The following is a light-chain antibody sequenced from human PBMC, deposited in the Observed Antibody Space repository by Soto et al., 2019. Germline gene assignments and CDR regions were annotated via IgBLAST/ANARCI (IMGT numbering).Light chain of an antibody. CDR1: SSDIGKNY. CDR3: GAWDSSLSSWL. V-gene: IGLV1-51*02. CDR2: ENN. Sequence: QSALTQPPSVSAAPGQTVTISCSGSSSDIGKNYVSWYQQFPGTVPKLLMYENNERPSGVPDRFSGSKSGTSATLVITGLQTGDEADYYCGAWDSSLSSWLFGGGTKVTVL. J-gene: IGLJ3*02.